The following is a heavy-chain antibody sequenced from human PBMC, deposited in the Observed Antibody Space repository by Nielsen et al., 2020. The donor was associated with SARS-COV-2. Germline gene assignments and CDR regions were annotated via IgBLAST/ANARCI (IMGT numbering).Heavy chain of an antibody. V-gene: IGHV3-15*01. D-gene: IGHD3-22*01. CDR1: GFTFSNAW. CDR3: TTDLGNYYDSSGYADY. CDR2: IKSKTDGGTT. J-gene: IGHJ4*02. Sequence: GESLKISCAASGFTFSNAWMSWVRQAPGKGLEWVGRIKSKTDGGTTDYAAPVKGRFTISRDDSKNTLYLQMNSLKTEDTAVYYCTTDLGNYYDSSGYADYWGQGTLVTVSS.